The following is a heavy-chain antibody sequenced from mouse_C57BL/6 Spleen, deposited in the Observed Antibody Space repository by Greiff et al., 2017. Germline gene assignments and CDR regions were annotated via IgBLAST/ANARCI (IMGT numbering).Heavy chain of an antibody. J-gene: IGHJ2*01. CDR3: ARDEGNFDN. Sequence: EVQVVESGGGLVKPGGSLKLSCAASGFTFSSYAMSWVRQTPEKRLEWVATISDGGSYTYYPDNVKGRFTISRDNTKNNLYLQMSHLKSEDTAMYDCARDEGNFDNWGQGTTLTVSS. V-gene: IGHV5-4*01. CDR2: ISDGGSYT. CDR1: GFTFSSYA.